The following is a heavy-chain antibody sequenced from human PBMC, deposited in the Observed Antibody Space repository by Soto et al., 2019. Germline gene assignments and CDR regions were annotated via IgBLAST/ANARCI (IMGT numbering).Heavy chain of an antibody. V-gene: IGHV3-15*01. Sequence: PGGSLRLPCAASGFTFNNAWMNWVRQAPGKGLEWVGRIKSKTDGGTTDYAAPVKGRFTISRDDSKNTLYLQMNSLKTEDTAVYYCTTETPLTFNDFGDYVSLSVGYMDVWGKGTTVTVSS. D-gene: IGHD4-17*01. CDR1: GFTFNNAW. CDR2: IKSKTDGGTT. CDR3: TTETPLTFNDFGDYVSLSVGYMDV. J-gene: IGHJ6*03.